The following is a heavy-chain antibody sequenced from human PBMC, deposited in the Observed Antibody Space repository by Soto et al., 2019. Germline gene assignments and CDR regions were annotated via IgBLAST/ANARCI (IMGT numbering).Heavy chain of an antibody. CDR3: ARGSSQSLMVYAITRGGWFDF. J-gene: IGHJ5*01. D-gene: IGHD2-8*01. CDR2: IYHSGST. CDR1: GGSISSGGYS. V-gene: IGHV4-30-2*01. Sequence: TLSLTCAVSGGSISSGGYSWSWIRQPPGKGLEWIGYIYHSGSTYYNPSLKSRVTISVDRSKNQFSLKLSSVTAADTAVYYCARGSSQSLMVYAITRGGWFDFCGQGSLVIVSA.